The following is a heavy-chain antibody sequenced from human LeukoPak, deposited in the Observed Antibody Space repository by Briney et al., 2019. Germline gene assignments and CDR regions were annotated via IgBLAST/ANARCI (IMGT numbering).Heavy chain of an antibody. CDR1: GFTFSSYA. CDR3: ARVMSSSWLFPFDY. Sequence: GGSLRLSCAASGFTFSSYAMHWVRQAAGKGLQYVSAISSNGGSTYYANSVKGRFTISRDNSKNTLYLQMGSLRAEDMAVYYCARVMSSSWLFPFDYWGQGTLVTVSS. V-gene: IGHV3-64*01. CDR2: ISSNGGST. J-gene: IGHJ4*02. D-gene: IGHD6-13*01.